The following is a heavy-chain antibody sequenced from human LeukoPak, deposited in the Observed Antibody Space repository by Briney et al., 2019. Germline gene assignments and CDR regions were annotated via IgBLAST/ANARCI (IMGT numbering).Heavy chain of an antibody. V-gene: IGHV4-39*01. CDR1: GGSISSSSYY. Sequence: PSETLSLTCSVSGGSISSSSYYWGWIRQPPGKGLEWIGSINYSGSTYYNPSLKSRVTISVDTSKNQFSLKLSSVTAADTAVYYCARQGASYYYDSSGYYPFDYWGQGTLVTVSS. CDR2: INYSGST. J-gene: IGHJ4*02. D-gene: IGHD3-22*01. CDR3: ARQGASYYYDSSGYYPFDY.